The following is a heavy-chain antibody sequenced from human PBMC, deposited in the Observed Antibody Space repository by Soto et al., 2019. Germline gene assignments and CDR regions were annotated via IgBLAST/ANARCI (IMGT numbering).Heavy chain of an antibody. V-gene: IGHV3-30*18. D-gene: IGHD3-10*01. CDR2: ISYDGSNK. CDR1: GFTFSSYG. CDR3: AKDHGAVTMVRGVEIDY. Sequence: QVQLVESGGGVVQPGRSLRLSCAASGFTFSSYGMHWVRQAPGKGLEWVAVISYDGSNKYYADSVKGRFTISRDNSKNTLYLQMSSLRAEDTAVYYCAKDHGAVTMVRGVEIDYWGQGTLVTVSS. J-gene: IGHJ4*02.